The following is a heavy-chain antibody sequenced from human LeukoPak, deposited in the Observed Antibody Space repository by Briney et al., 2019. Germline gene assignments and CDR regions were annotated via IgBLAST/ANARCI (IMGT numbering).Heavy chain of an antibody. CDR3: AKGLSPTRFPYCMAV. J-gene: IGHJ6*03. Sequence: GGSLRLSCAASGFTFGNYVMNWVRQAPGKGPEWVSSIVSYGAVTYYAESLKGRFIISRDNSKDTVYLQMNSLRAEDTAVYYCAKGLSPTRFPYCMAVWGKASTVTVSS. CDR2: IVSYGAVT. CDR1: GFTFGNYV. D-gene: IGHD3-10*02. V-gene: IGHV3-23*01.